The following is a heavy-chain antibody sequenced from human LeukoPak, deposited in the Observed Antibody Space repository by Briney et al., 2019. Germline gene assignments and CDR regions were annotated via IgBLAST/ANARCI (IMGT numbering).Heavy chain of an antibody. CDR3: ARDSGSYYY. D-gene: IGHD3-10*01. CDR2: IYSGGST. CDR1: GFTVGINY. J-gene: IGHJ4*02. Sequence: GGSLRLSCAASGFTVGINYMIWVRQAPGKGLEWVSVIYSGGSTDYTDSVKGRFTVSRDNSKNTVYLQMNSLRAEDTAVYYCARDSGSYYYWDQGTLVTVSS. V-gene: IGHV3-66*01.